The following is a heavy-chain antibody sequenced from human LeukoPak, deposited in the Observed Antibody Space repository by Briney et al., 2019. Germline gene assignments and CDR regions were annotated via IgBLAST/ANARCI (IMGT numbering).Heavy chain of an antibody. D-gene: IGHD2-15*01. J-gene: IGHJ5*02. CDR1: GFTFSSYS. CDR3: ARDAGLYCSGGSCYKLGNWFDP. Sequence: PGGSLRLSCAASGFTFSSYSMNWVRQAPGKGLEWVSSISSSSYIYYADSVKGRFTISRDNAKNSLYLQMNSLRAEDTAVYYCARDAGLYCSGGSCYKLGNWFDPWGQGTLSPSPQ. CDR2: ISSSSYI. V-gene: IGHV3-21*01.